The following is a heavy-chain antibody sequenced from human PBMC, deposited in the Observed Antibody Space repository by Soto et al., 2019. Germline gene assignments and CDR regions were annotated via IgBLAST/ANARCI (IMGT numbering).Heavy chain of an antibody. CDR2: INARNGNT. V-gene: IGHV1-18*04. J-gene: IGHJ4*02. Sequence: QVQLVQSGAEVKKPGASMKVSCKASGFLLSTYGISWVRQAPGQGLEWKGWINARNGNTDYAQKIHGRVTMTTDTSTNTAYMELRNLRSDDTAVYYCARDHGGNCGDDCTPLDHWGQGTLVTVSS. D-gene: IGHD2-21*02. CDR3: ARDHGGNCGDDCTPLDH. CDR1: GFLLSTYG.